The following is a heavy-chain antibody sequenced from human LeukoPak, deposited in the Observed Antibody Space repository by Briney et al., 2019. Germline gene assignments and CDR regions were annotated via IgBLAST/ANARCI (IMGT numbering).Heavy chain of an antibody. CDR2: TSGTGSGST. V-gene: IGHV4-59*08. J-gene: IGHJ4*02. CDR3: ASGPWELDF. D-gene: IGHD1-26*01. CDR1: GGSISSYY. Sequence: SETLSLTCTVSGGSISSYYWSWIRQPPGKGLEWIGYTSGTGSGSTHYSPSLESRVTISVDTSKNQFSLKLNSVVAADTAVYYCASGPWELDFWGQGILVTVSS.